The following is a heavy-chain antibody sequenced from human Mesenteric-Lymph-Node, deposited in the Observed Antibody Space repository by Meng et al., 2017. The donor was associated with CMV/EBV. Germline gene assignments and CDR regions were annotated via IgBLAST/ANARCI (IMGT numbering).Heavy chain of an antibody. CDR3: VGAGDIRSWITGFVP. V-gene: IGHV3-11*04. CDR2: IGSGGTTI. CDR1: GFS. D-gene: IGHD2-21*01. J-gene: IGHJ5*02. Sequence: GGSLRLSCAATGFSMSWIRQAPGKGLEWISYIGSGGTTIYYADSVKGRFTISRDKAKNSVYLQMNSLRVEDTAVYYCVGAGDIRSWITGFVPWGQGTLVTVSS.